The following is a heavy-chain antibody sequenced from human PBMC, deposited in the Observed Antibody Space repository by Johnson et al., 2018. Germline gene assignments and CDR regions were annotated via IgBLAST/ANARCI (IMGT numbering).Heavy chain of an antibody. CDR2: IIPIFATP. CDR1: GGTFSSYA. Sequence: QDQLVQSGAEVKKPGSSVKVPCKASGGTFSSYAISWVRQAPGQGLAWMGGIIPIFATPNYAPKFQGRVPITADESTSTASMEMSSLGAAATAVDYCARDWTDSSGGYLGARGGWFDPWGQGTLVTVSS. D-gene: IGHD6-19*01. V-gene: IGHV1-69*12. CDR3: ARDWTDSSGGYLGARGGWFDP. J-gene: IGHJ5*02.